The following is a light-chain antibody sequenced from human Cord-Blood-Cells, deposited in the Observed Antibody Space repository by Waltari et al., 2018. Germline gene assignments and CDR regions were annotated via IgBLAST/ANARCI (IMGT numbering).Light chain of an antibody. CDR2: DAS. CDR1: QSVSSY. V-gene: IGKV3-11*01. CDR3: QQRSNWPRYT. Sequence: IVLTQSPATLSLSPGERATLSCRASQSVSSYLAWYQQKPGQAPRRLIYDASNRATGIPARFSGSGSGTDFILTISSREPEDFAVYYCQQRSNWPRYTFGQGTKLEIK. J-gene: IGKJ2*01.